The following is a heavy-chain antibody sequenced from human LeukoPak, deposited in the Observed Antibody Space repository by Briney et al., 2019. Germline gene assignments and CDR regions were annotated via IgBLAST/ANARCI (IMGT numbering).Heavy chain of an antibody. CDR3: ARQLGSTDWFDP. Sequence: PSETLSLTCTVSGGSIGSFYWSWIRQPPGKGLEWIGYINYSGSTNYNPSLKSRVTISVDTSKNQLSLKLSSVNAADTAVYYCARQLGSTDWFDPWGQGTLVAVSS. D-gene: IGHD1-1*01. CDR2: INYSGST. V-gene: IGHV4-59*12. J-gene: IGHJ5*02. CDR1: GGSIGSFY.